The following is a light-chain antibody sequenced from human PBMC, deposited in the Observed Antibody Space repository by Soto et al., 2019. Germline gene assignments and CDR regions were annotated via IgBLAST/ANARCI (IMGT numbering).Light chain of an antibody. CDR1: QSISSW. J-gene: IGKJ1*01. CDR2: KAS. CDR3: QQYSDNWM. Sequence: DIQMTQSPSTLSASVGDRVTITCRASQSISSWLAWYQQKPGTAPNLLIYKASTLQGGVPSRFSGSGSGTEVTLTISSLQPDESPIYYCQQYSDNWMFGQGTHVQMK. V-gene: IGKV1-5*03.